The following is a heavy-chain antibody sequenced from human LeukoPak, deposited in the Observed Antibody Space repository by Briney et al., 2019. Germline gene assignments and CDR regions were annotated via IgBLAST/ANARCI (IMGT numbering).Heavy chain of an antibody. J-gene: IGHJ2*01. D-gene: IGHD1-26*01. CDR3: AKEGSRENWYFDL. Sequence: PGRSLRLSCAASGFTFDDYAMHWVRQAPGKGLEWVSGISWNSGSIGYADSVKGRFTISRDNAKNSLYLQMNSLRAEDTALYYCAKEGSRENWYFDLWGRGTLVTVSS. V-gene: IGHV3-9*01. CDR1: GFTFDDYA. CDR2: ISWNSGSI.